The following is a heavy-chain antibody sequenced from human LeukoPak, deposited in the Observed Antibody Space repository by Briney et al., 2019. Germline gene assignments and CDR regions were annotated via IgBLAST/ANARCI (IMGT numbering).Heavy chain of an antibody. D-gene: IGHD5-24*01. V-gene: IGHV4-59*01. CDR3: ARGRDGYRHFDY. J-gene: IGHJ4*02. CDR1: GGXISSSY. Sequence: SETLSLTCTVSGGXISSSYCIWIRQPPGKGLEWIGFIYYSGSTSYNPSLNSRVTISLDTSKNQFSLKLSSVTAADTAVYYCARGRDGYRHFDYWGQGTLVTVSS. CDR2: IYYSGST.